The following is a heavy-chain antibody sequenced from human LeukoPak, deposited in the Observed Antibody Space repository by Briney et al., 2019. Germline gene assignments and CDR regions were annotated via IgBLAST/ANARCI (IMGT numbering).Heavy chain of an antibody. CDR2: INHSGST. Sequence: SETLSLTCAVYGGSFSGYYWSWIRQPPGKGLEWIGEINHSGSTNYNPSLKSRVTISKSQFSLKLSSVTAVDTAVYYCARSPYEAVATYYFDYWGQGTLVTVSS. D-gene: IGHD6-19*01. V-gene: IGHV4-34*01. J-gene: IGHJ4*02. CDR3: ARSPYEAVATYYFDY. CDR1: GGSFSGYY.